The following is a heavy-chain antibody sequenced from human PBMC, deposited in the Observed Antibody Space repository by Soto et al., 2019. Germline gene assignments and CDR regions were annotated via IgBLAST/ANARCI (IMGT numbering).Heavy chain of an antibody. CDR3: ARDLGATKVYYYGMDV. CDR1: GYTFTSYG. Sequence: ASVKVSCKASGYTFTSYGISCVRQAPGQGLEWMGWISAYNGNTNYAQKLQGRVTMTTDTSTSTAYMELRSLRSDDTAVYYCARDLGATKVYYYGMDVWGQGTTVTVSS. CDR2: ISAYNGNT. D-gene: IGHD1-26*01. J-gene: IGHJ6*02. V-gene: IGHV1-18*01.